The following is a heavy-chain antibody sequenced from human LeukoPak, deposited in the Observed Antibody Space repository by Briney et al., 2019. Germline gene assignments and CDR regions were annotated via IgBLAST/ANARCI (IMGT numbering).Heavy chain of an antibody. CDR3: ARSVVMVGGTRWFDP. V-gene: IGHV3-21*01. D-gene: IGHD2-15*01. CDR2: VTRNSTYI. Sequence: GGSLRLSCAASGFTFSSYSMNWVRQAPGKGLEWVSSVTRNSTYIYYADSVKGRFSISRDNSKNTLYLQMNSLRAEDTAVYYCARSVVMVGGTRWFDPWGQGTLVTVSS. CDR1: GFTFSSYS. J-gene: IGHJ5*02.